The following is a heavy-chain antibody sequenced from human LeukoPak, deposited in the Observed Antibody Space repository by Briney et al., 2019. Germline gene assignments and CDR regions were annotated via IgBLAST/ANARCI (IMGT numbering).Heavy chain of an antibody. Sequence: ASVKVSFKVSGYTLTELSMHWVRPAPGKGLEWMGGFDPEDGETIYAQKFQGRVTMTEDTSTDTAYMELSSLRSEDTAVYYCATGDGRARYFDYWGQGTLVTVSS. CDR1: GYTLTELS. CDR2: FDPEDGET. J-gene: IGHJ4*02. CDR3: ATGDGRARYFDY. V-gene: IGHV1-24*01. D-gene: IGHD5-24*01.